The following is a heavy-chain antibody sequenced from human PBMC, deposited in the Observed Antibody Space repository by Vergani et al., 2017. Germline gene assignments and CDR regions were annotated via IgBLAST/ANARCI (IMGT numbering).Heavy chain of an antibody. CDR3: ARGYDSSGYWYYCYYGMDV. Sequence: EVQLLQSEGAVVQPGGSLRLSCVASGFTFSSHAMSWVRQGHGQGLEWVSSIKNTGDSTHYADSVKGRFTISRDNSKNTLYLQMNSLRAEDTAVYYCARGYDSSGYWYYCYYGMDVWGQGTTVTVSS. J-gene: IGHJ6*02. D-gene: IGHD3-22*01. CDR2: IKNTGDST. V-gene: IGHV3-23*01. CDR1: GFTFSSHA.